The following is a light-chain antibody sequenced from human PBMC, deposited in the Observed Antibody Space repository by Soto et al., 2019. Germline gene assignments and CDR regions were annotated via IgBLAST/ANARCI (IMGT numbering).Light chain of an antibody. V-gene: IGLV2-8*01. J-gene: IGLJ1*01. CDR3: SSYARTHVV. CDR2: DVN. CDR1: SSDVGGYNY. Sequence: QSVLTPAPSASGSPGQSVTVSCTGTSSDVGGYNYVSWYQQHPDKAPKLMIYDVNQRPSGVPDRFSGSKSGNTASLTVSGLQAEDEADYYCSSYARTHVVFGTGTKLTVL.